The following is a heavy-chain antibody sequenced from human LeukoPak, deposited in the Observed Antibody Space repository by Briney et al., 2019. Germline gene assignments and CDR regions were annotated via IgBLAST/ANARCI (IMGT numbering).Heavy chain of an antibody. CDR1: GFTFSTYG. CDR3: VRGWGSNVYASAFDV. J-gene: IGHJ3*01. CDR2: IWHDGSHK. V-gene: IGHV3-33*01. D-gene: IGHD3-16*01. Sequence: PGGSLRLSCAASGFTFSTYGMHWVRQAPGKGLEWVTVIWHDGSHKDYADSVKGRFTISRDNSKNTLYLQMNDLRAEDTAVYFCVRGWGSNVYASAFDVWGRGTMVTVSS.